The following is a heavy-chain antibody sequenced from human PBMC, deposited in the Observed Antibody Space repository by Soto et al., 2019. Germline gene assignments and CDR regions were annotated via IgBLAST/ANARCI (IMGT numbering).Heavy chain of an antibody. CDR2: IYYSGST. CDR3: ARGPSGDKVDY. D-gene: IGHD7-27*01. V-gene: IGHV4-61*01. Sequence: SETLSLTCTVSGGSVSSGSYYWSWIRQPPGKGLECIGYIYYSGSTNYNPSLKSRVTISVDTSNNQFSLKLSSVSAADTAVYYCARGPSGDKVDYWGQGTLVTVSS. J-gene: IGHJ4*02. CDR1: GGSVSSGSYY.